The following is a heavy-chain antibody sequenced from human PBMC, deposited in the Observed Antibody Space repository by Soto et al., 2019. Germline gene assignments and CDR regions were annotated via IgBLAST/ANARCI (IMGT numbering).Heavy chain of an antibody. CDR2: IYYSGST. J-gene: IGHJ4*02. D-gene: IGHD3-10*01. CDR3: ARGAGSVSR. Sequence: QVQLQESGPGLVKPSQTLSLTCTVSGGSISSGGYYWSWIRQHPGKVLEWIGYIYYSGSTDYNPSRKGRVTIAVDTPKNQFSLKLSSVTAADTAVYYCARGAGSVSRWGQGTLVTVSS. CDR1: GGSISSGGYY. V-gene: IGHV4-31*03.